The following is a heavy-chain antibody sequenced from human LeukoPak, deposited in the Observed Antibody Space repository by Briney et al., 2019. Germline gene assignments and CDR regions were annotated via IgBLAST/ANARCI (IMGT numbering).Heavy chain of an antibody. J-gene: IGHJ1*01. D-gene: IGHD2-8*01. Sequence: SETLSLTCTVSGGSISSGSYYWSWSRQPAGKGLEWIGRIYTSGSTNYNPSLKSRVTISVDTSKNQFSLKLSSVTAADTAVYYCARGRRMYCTNGVCLEYFQHWGQGTLVTVSS. CDR2: IYTSGST. CDR3: ARGRRMYCTNGVCLEYFQH. V-gene: IGHV4-61*02. CDR1: GGSISSGSYY.